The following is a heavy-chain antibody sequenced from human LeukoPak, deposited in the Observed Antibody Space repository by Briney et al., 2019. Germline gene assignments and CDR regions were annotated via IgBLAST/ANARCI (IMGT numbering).Heavy chain of an antibody. CDR2: ISSSGSTI. V-gene: IGHV3-11*01. CDR3: ARDSKPPTLPALDY. Sequence: PGGSLRLSCAASGFTFSDYYMSWIRQAPGKGPEWVSYISSSGSTIYYADSVKGRFTISRDNAKNSLYLQMNSLRAEDTAVYYCARDSKPPTLPALDYWGQGTLVTVSS. J-gene: IGHJ4*02. D-gene: IGHD2/OR15-2a*01. CDR1: GFTFSDYY.